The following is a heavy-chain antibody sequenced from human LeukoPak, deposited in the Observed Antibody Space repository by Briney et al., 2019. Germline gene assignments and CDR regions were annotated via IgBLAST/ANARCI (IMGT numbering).Heavy chain of an antibody. J-gene: IGHJ6*03. CDR3: ARERRYCSSTSCSINYYYYYMDV. CDR1: GGSISSHY. CDR2: IYYSGST. D-gene: IGHD2-2*01. V-gene: IGHV4-59*11. Sequence: PSETLSLTCTVSGGSISSHYWSWIRQPPGKGLEWIGYIYYSGSTNYNPSLKSRVTISVDTSKNQFSLKLSSVTAADTAVYYCARERRYCSSTSCSINYYYYYMDVWGKGTTVTVSS.